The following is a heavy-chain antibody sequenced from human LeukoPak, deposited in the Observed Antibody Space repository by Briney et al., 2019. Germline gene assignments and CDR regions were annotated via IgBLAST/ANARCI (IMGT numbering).Heavy chain of an antibody. V-gene: IGHV3-21*01. CDR2: ISSTSSYI. D-gene: IGHD5-24*01. Sequence: GGSLRRSCAASGFTFSSYSMNWVRQAPGKGLEWVSSISSTSSYIYYADSVKGRFTISRDNAKNSLYLQMNSLRAEDTAVYYCASGRDGYNCDYWGQGTLVTVSA. CDR3: ASGRDGYNCDY. J-gene: IGHJ4*02. CDR1: GFTFSSYS.